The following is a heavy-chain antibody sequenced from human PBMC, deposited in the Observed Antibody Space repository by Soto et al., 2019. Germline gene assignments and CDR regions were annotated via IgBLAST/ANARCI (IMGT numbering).Heavy chain of an antibody. V-gene: IGHV1-18*04. CDR1: GYPFSKYG. CDR2: IKPDNGNT. Sequence: QLQLVQSGGEVKKPGASVRVSCAAYGYPFSKYGISWIRQTPGQGLEWMGWIKPDNGNTDYAQKFQGRVTMTTDTSSNTAYMELRSLRSDDTAVYYCASSYDSGFDPWGQGTLVGVSS. J-gene: IGHJ5*02. CDR3: ASSYDSGFDP. D-gene: IGHD5-12*01.